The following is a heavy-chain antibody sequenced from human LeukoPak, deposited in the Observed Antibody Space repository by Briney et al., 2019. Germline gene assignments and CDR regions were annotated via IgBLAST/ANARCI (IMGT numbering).Heavy chain of an antibody. D-gene: IGHD3-22*01. CDR2: INAYNGNT. CDR3: ARPSLYYDTSSYYGPYYGMDV. CDR1: GYTFSSYG. Sequence: ASVKVSCKASGYTFSSYGISWVRQAPGQGLEWMGWINAYNGNTNYAPNFQGRVTMTTDTSTDTGHMELRSLRSDDTAVYYCARPSLYYDTSSYYGPYYGMDVWGQGTTATVSS. V-gene: IGHV1-18*01. J-gene: IGHJ6*02.